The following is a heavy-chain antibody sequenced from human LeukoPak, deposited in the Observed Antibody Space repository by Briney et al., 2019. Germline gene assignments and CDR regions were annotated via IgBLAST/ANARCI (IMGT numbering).Heavy chain of an antibody. CDR1: GYTFTSYD. V-gene: IGHV1-8*01. D-gene: IGHD4-17*01. Sequence: ASVKVSCKASGYTFTSYDINWVRQATGQGLEWMGWMNPNSGNTGYAQKFQGRVTMTRNTSISTAYMGLSSLRSEDTAVYYCARDPKTYGDPIDYWGQGTLVTVSS. CDR3: ARDPKTYGDPIDY. CDR2: MNPNSGNT. J-gene: IGHJ4*02.